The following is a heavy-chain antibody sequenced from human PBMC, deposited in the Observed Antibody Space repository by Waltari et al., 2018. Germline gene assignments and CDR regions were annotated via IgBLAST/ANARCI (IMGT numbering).Heavy chain of an antibody. CDR1: GYTFTSYY. CDR2: INPSGGST. Sequence: QVQLVQSGAEVKKPGASVKVSCKASGYTFTSYYMHWVRQAPGQGLEWMGIINPSGGSTSYEQKFQGRVTMTRDTSTSTVYMELSSLRSEDTAVYYCARDGYSYGFFDYWGQGTLVTVSS. V-gene: IGHV1-46*01. J-gene: IGHJ4*02. CDR3: ARDGYSYGFFDY. D-gene: IGHD5-18*01.